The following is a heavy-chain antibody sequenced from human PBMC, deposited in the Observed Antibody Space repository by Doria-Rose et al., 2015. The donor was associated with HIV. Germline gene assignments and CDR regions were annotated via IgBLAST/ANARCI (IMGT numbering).Heavy chain of an antibody. CDR1: GASVSSRGYY. J-gene: IGHJ4*02. CDR3: ARMGSYRELDY. Sequence: QVQPQESGPGLVKPSETLSLTCSVSGASVSSRGYYWNWIRPVPGKGLESLGYAYYTGTSDYSPSLKSRLNMAVDTSKNQFSLKLSFVTVADTAVYYCARMGSYRELDYWVQGAPVSVPA. V-gene: IGHV4-31*03. CDR2: AYYTGTS. D-gene: IGHD3-3*01.